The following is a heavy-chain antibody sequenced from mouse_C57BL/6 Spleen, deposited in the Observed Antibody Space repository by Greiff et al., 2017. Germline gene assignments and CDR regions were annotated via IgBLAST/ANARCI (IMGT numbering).Heavy chain of an antibody. CDR2: IDPSDSYT. J-gene: IGHJ2*01. CDR1: CYTFPRYW. V-gene: IGHV1-59*01. D-gene: IGHD3-2*02. CDR3: AYSSGYYFDY. Sequence: VQLPQPWAELGRPGTSVKLSCQASCYTFPRYWMHWVKQRPGQGLEWIGVIDPSDSYTNYNQKFKGKATLTVDTSSSTAYMQLSSLTSEDSAVYYCAYSSGYYFDYWGQGTTLTVSS.